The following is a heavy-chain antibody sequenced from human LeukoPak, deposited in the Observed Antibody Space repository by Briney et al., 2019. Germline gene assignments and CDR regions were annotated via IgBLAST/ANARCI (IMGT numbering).Heavy chain of an antibody. D-gene: IGHD3-10*01. Sequence: PGGSLRLSCAASGFTVSRNYMTWVRQAPGKGLEWVSVIYSGGGTYYADSVRGRFTISRDNSKNSLYLQMNSLRAEDTALYYCARARSYGSGSFDYWGQGTLVTVSS. J-gene: IGHJ4*01. V-gene: IGHV3-66*01. CDR2: IYSGGGT. CDR3: ARARSYGSGSFDY. CDR1: GFTVSRNY.